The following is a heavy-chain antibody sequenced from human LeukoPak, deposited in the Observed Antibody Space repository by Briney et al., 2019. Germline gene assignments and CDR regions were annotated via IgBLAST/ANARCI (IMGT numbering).Heavy chain of an antibody. CDR3: ATNPMTGYHLGDYYYFYMAV. CDR2: ILPVFGTV. V-gene: IGHV1-69*05. Sequence: ASVKVSCKASGVTFSSYAISWVRQAPGQGLEWIGGILPVFGTVNSAQKFQGRVTITKDDSTTTAYMEPSSLRSEDTAVYYCATNPMTGYHLGDYYYFYMAVWGKGTTVTVS. D-gene: IGHD1-20*01. J-gene: IGHJ6*03. CDR1: GVTFSSYA.